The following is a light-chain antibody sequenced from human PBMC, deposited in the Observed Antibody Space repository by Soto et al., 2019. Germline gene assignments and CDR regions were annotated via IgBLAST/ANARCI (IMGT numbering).Light chain of an antibody. CDR2: VTS. CDR3: QQYAGSPLT. V-gene: IGKV3-20*01. J-gene: IGKJ4*01. CDR1: QGVSSSY. Sequence: EIVLTQSPGTLSLSPGDGATLSCRSSQGVSSSYLAWYQQKPGQAPRLLTYVTSSRATGIPDRFSGSGTVTDFTLTISRLEPEDSAVYYCQQYAGSPLTFGGGTQGGYQ.